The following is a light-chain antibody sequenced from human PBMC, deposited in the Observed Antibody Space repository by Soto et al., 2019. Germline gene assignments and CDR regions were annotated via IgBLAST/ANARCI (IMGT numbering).Light chain of an antibody. CDR1: VLPKQF. V-gene: IGLV3-25*03. J-gene: IGLJ2*01. CDR3: QSADSSDSFRVV. Sequence: SYELTQPPSVSVSPGQTARITCSGDVLPKQFVYWYQQKSGQAPVLVIYKDSDRPSGIPERFSGSTSGTTVTLTISAVQAEDEADYYCQSADSSDSFRVVFGGVTKLTVL. CDR2: KDS.